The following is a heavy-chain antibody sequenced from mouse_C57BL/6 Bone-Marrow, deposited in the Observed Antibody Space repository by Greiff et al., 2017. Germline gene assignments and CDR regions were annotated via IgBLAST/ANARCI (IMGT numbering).Heavy chain of an antibody. D-gene: IGHD2-2*01. CDR2: IHPNSGST. Sequence: QVQLQQPGAELVKPGASVKLSCKASGYTFTSYWMHWVKQRPGQGLEWIGMIHPNSGSTNYNEKFKSKATLTVDKSSSTAYMQLSSLTSEDSAVYYCARSEGGRYGYDGGYWYFDVWGTGTTVTVSS. CDR1: GYTFTSYW. CDR3: ARSEGGRYGYDGGYWYFDV. V-gene: IGHV1-64*01. J-gene: IGHJ1*03.